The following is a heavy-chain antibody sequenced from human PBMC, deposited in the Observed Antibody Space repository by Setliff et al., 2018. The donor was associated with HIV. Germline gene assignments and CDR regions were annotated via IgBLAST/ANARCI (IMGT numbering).Heavy chain of an antibody. D-gene: IGHD3-10*01. CDR1: DGSVRSSSYY. CDR3: ARHRVITGSFDY. CDR2: IYYSGSA. V-gene: IGHV4-39*01. Sequence: PSETLSLTCTVSDGSVRSSSYYWGWIRQPPGKGLEWIGSIYYSGSAYYNPSLKSRVTISVDTSKNQFSPKLNSVTAADTAVFYCARHRVITGSFDYWGQGTLVTVSS. J-gene: IGHJ4*02.